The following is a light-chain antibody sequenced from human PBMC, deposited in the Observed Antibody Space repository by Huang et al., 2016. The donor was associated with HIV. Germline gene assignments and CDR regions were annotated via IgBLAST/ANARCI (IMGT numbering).Light chain of an antibody. V-gene: IGKV3D-11*01. J-gene: IGKJ2*01. CDR1: QGVSSS. CDR3: QLRRNWLPYT. Sequence: EVVLTQSPATLSLSPGERATLPCRASQGVSSSFAWYQQMPGQAPRLLIYAASVRATGILARFSGSASGIDFTISIINLLPEDFAGYYCQLRRNWLPYTFGQGTKLEIK. CDR2: AAS.